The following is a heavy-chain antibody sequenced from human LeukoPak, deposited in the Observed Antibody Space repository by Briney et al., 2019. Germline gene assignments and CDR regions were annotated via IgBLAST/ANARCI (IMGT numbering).Heavy chain of an antibody. CDR1: GGSFIGYH. CDR2: INHRGHT. CDR3: ARDPTTVVTLPYYFDF. V-gene: IGHV4-34*01. D-gene: IGHD4-23*01. Sequence: PETLSLTCAVYGGSFIGYHWNWIRQTPEKGLEWIGEINHRGHTNYNPSLESRVTISVDTSKNQFSLKLRSVTAADTAVYYCARDPTTVVTLPYYFDFWGPGTLVTVSS. J-gene: IGHJ4*02.